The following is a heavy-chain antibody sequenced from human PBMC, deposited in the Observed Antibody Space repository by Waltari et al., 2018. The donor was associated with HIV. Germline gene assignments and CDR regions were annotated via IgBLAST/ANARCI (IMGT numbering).Heavy chain of an antibody. D-gene: IGHD3-10*01. Sequence: EVQVVESGGGLVQPGGSLRLSCAASGFTFSSYEMNWVRQAPGKGLEWVSYISSSGSTIYFADSVKGRFTMSRDNAKNSLYLRMNSLRAEDTAVYYCARAFMIRGTGAFDILGQGTMVTVSS. V-gene: IGHV3-48*03. CDR1: GFTFSSYE. J-gene: IGHJ3*02. CDR2: ISSSGSTI. CDR3: ARAFMIRGTGAFDI.